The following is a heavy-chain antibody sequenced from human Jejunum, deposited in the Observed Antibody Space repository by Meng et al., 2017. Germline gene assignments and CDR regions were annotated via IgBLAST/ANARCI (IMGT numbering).Heavy chain of an antibody. CDR1: GFTFSNSW. CDR2: IKEDGSEK. Sequence: VQWWGSGGGLVQPGGSHRPSCAGSGFTFSNSWLSRVRQAPGKGLEGVANIKEDGSEKNYVDSVKGRFTISRDNANNSLYLQMNSLRAEDTAVYYCARDQYWGQGILVTVSS. CDR3: ARDQY. V-gene: IGHV3-7*01. J-gene: IGHJ4*02.